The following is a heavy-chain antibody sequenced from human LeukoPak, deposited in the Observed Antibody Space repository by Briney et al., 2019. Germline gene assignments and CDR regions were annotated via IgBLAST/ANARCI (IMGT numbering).Heavy chain of an antibody. CDR1: GFTFSSYG. D-gene: IGHD4-17*01. CDR2: IWYDGSNK. CDR3: AREGNYGDYHWFDP. V-gene: IGHV3-33*01. J-gene: IGHJ5*02. Sequence: PGRSLRLSCAASGFTFSSYGMHWVRQAPGKGLEWVAVIWYDGSNKYYADSVKGRFTISRDNSKNTLYLQMNSLRAEDTAVYYCAREGNYGDYHWFDPWGQGTLVTVSS.